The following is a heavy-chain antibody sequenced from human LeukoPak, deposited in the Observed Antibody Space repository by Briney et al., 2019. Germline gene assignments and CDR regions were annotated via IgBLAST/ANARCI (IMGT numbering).Heavy chain of an antibody. V-gene: IGHV5-51*01. CDR1: GYSFTSYW. CDR3: ARAHGYSSANYFDY. Sequence: GESLKISCKGSGYSFTSYWIGWVRQMPGKGLEGMGSIYPGDSATRYSPSFQGQVTISADKSISTAYLQWSSLKASDTAMYYCARAHGYSSANYFDYWGQGTLVTVSS. D-gene: IGHD6-19*01. J-gene: IGHJ4*02. CDR2: IYPGDSAT.